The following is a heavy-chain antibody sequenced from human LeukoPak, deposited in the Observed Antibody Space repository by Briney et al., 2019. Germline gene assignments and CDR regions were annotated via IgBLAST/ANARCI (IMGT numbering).Heavy chain of an antibody. CDR3: VRQSDVAFDI. Sequence: GESLKISCKGSGYSFTSYWIGWVRQMLGTGLEWMGIIYPGDSDTRYSPSFQGQVTISADKSISTAYLRWSSLKASDTAMYYCVRQSDVAFDIWGQGTMVTVSS. CDR1: GYSFTSYW. CDR2: IYPGDSDT. J-gene: IGHJ3*02. V-gene: IGHV5-51*01.